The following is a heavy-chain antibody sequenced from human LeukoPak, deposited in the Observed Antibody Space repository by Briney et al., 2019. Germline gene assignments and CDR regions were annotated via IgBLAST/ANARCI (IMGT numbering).Heavy chain of an antibody. CDR1: GYSISSGYY. V-gene: IGHV4-61*01. D-gene: IGHD6-13*01. J-gene: IGHJ1*01. CDR3: ARGQGSSWEYFQH. CDR2: IYYSGST. Sequence: SETLSLTCTVSGYSISSGYYWSWIRQPPGKGLEWIGYIYYSGSTNYNPSLKSRVTISVDTSKNQFSLKLSSVTAADTAVYYCARGQGSSWEYFQHWGQGTLVTVSS.